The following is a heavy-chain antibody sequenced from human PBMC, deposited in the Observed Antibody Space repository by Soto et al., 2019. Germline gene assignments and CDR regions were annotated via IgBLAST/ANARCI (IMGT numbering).Heavy chain of an antibody. J-gene: IGHJ4*02. CDR2: IYYSGST. CDR3: ARVDSSGYQPFDY. Sequence: QVQLQESGPGLVKPSQTLSLTCTVSGGSISSGDYYWSWIRQPPGKGLEWIGYIYYSGSTYYHPSLKSRVTISVDTSKNQFSLKLSSVTAAYTAVYYCARVDSSGYQPFDYWGQGTLVTVSS. CDR1: GGSISSGDYY. D-gene: IGHD3-22*01. V-gene: IGHV4-30-4*01.